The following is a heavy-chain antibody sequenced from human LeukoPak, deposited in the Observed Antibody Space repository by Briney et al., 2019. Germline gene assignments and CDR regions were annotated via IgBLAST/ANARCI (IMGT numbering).Heavy chain of an antibody. CDR1: GFTFSSYS. V-gene: IGHV3-21*01. J-gene: IGHJ4*02. Sequence: GGSLRLSCAASGFTFSSYSMNWDRQAPGKGLEWVSSISSSSSYIHYADSVKGRFTISRDNAKNPLYLQMNSLRAEDTAVYYCARDSRRGYSGYEPIDYWGQGTLVTVSS. D-gene: IGHD5-12*01. CDR3: ARDSRRGYSGYEPIDY. CDR2: ISSSSSYI.